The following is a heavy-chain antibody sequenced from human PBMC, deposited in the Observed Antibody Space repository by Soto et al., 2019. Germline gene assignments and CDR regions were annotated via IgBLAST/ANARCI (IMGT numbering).Heavy chain of an antibody. Sequence: RGESLQISCKSSGYSFTDYWIGWVRQMPGKGLEWMGIIYPGDSDARYSPSFQGQVTISVDTSINTAFLRWNSLTASDTAMYYCARQADYNILTGYFYYFDCWGQGSPVTVSS. CDR2: IYPGDSDA. V-gene: IGHV5-51*01. D-gene: IGHD3-9*01. CDR3: ARQADYNILTGYFYYFDC. CDR1: GYSFTDYW. J-gene: IGHJ4*02.